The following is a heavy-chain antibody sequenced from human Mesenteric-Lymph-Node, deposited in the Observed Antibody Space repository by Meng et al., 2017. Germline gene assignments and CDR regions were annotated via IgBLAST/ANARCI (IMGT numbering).Heavy chain of an antibody. J-gene: IGHJ4*02. CDR1: GGSFSGYY. CDR2: INHSGST. D-gene: IGHD5-12*01. Sequence: GSLRLSCAVYGGSFSGYYWSWIRQPPGKGLEWIGEINHSGSTNYNPSLKSRVTISVDTSKNQFSLKLSSVTAADTAVYYCARDRNDPHSGYDSGIFDYWGQGTLVTVSS. V-gene: IGHV4-34*01. CDR3: ARDRNDPHSGYDSGIFDY.